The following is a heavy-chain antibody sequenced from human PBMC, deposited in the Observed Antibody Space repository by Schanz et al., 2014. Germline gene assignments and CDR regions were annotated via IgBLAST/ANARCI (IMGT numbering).Heavy chain of an antibody. J-gene: IGHJ4*02. CDR2: ISSSSSTI. CDR1: GFTFRSYS. V-gene: IGHV3-48*01. CDR3: ARDSGSHYVVDY. D-gene: IGHD1-26*01. Sequence: EVQLVESGGGLVQPGGSLRLSCAASGFTFRSYSMNWVRQAPGKGLEWISYISSSSSTIYYADSVKGRFTISRDNAKNSLYLQMTSLRAEDTAVYYCARDSGSHYVVDYWGQGTLVTVSS.